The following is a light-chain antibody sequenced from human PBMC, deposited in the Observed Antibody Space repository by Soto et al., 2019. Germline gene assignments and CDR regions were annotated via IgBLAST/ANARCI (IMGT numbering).Light chain of an antibody. CDR1: SSDVGGYNY. CDR3: SSYTSGSLYV. CDR2: DVS. Sequence: QSALTQPASVSGSPGQSITISCTGTSSDVGGYNYVSWYQQHPGKAPKLMIYDVSNRPSGVSNRFSGSKSGNTASLTISGLQAEDEADYYCSSYTSGSLYVFGTGTKATVL. V-gene: IGLV2-14*01. J-gene: IGLJ1*01.